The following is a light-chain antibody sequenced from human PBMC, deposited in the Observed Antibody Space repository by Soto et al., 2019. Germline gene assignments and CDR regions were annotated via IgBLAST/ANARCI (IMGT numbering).Light chain of an antibody. J-gene: IGLJ1*01. CDR1: SSDVGRYNH. CDR3: NSHTSGDFRV. V-gene: IGLV2-14*01. CDR2: EVS. Sequence: QSVLTQPASVSGSPGQSITISCTGTSSDVGRYNHVSWYQHHPGKAPKLIISEVSNRPSGVSNRFSGSKSDYTASLTISGLQAEDEADYYCNSHTSGDFRVFGTGTKLTVL.